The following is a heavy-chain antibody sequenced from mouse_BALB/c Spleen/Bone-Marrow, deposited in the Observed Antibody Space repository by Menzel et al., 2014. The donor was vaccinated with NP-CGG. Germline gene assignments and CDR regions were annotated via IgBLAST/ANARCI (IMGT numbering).Heavy chain of an antibody. CDR1: GYAFSSYW. D-gene: IGHD2-1*01. V-gene: IGHV1-80*01. Sequence: VQRVESGAELVRPGSSVKISCKASGYAFSSYWMNWVKQRPGQGLEWIGQIYPGDGDTNYSGKFKGKATLTADESSSTAYIQLSSLTSEDSAVYFCAFGNYDFDYWGQGTTLTVSS. CDR2: IYPGDGDT. J-gene: IGHJ2*01. CDR3: AFGNYDFDY.